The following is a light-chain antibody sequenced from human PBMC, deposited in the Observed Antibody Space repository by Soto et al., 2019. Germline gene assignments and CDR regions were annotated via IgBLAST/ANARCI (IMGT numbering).Light chain of an antibody. Sequence: EIVLTQSPGTLSLSPGERATLSCRASQSVSSSYLAWYQQKPGQAPRLLIYGASSRATGIPDRFSGSGSGTDFTLTISRLEAEDFALYYCQKYGRSPLTFGGGTKVEIK. J-gene: IGKJ4*01. CDR2: GAS. V-gene: IGKV3-20*01. CDR3: QKYGRSPLT. CDR1: QSVSSSY.